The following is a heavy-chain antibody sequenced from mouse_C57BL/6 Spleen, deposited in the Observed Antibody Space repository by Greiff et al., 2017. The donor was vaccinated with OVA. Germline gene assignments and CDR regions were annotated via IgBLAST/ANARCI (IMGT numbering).Heavy chain of an antibody. J-gene: IGHJ2*01. V-gene: IGHV1-50*01. CDR1: GYTFTSYW. CDR3: ARAGDSSGPRYFDY. Sequence: QVQLQQPGAELVKPGASVKLSCKASGYTFTSYWMQWVKQRPGQGLEWIGEIDPSDSYTNYNQKFKGKATLTVDTSSSTAYMQLSSLTSEDSAVYDCARAGDSSGPRYFDYWGQGTTLTVSS. D-gene: IGHD3-2*02. CDR2: IDPSDSYT.